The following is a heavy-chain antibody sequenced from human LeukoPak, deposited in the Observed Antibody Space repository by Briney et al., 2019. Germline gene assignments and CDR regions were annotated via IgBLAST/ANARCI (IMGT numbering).Heavy chain of an antibody. V-gene: IGHV4-4*07. CDR1: GGSISIYY. Sequence: PSETLSLTCTFSGGSISIYYWSWIRQPAGKGLEWIGRIYTSGSTNYNPSLKSRVTMSVDTSKNQFSLKPSSVTAADTAVYYCARGAVTATSSDYFDYWGQGTLVTLSS. CDR3: ARGAVTATSSDYFDY. J-gene: IGHJ4*02. D-gene: IGHD2-21*02. CDR2: IYTSGST.